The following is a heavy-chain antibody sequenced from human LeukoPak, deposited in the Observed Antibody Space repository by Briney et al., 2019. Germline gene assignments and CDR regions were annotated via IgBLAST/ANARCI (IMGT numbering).Heavy chain of an antibody. CDR3: ARLPIVGDTTFDY. J-gene: IGHJ4*02. CDR1: GGSISSSSYY. CDR2: IYYSGST. V-gene: IGHV4-39*01. D-gene: IGHD1-26*01. Sequence: SETLSLTCTVSGGSISSSSYYWGWIRQPPGKGLEWIGSIYYSGSTYYNPSLKSRVTISVDTSKNQFSLKLSSVTAADTAVYYCARLPIVGDTTFDYWGQGTLVTVSS.